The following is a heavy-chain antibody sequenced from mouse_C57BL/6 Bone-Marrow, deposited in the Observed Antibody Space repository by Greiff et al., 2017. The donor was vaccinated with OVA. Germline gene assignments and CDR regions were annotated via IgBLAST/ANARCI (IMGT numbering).Heavy chain of an antibody. J-gene: IGHJ2*01. D-gene: IGHD1-1*01. Sequence: EVKLVESGTVLARPGASVKMSCKTSGYTFTSYWMHWVKQRPGQGLEWIGAIYPGNSDTSYNQKFKGKAKLTAVTSASTAYMELSSLTNEDSAVYYCTRETTVVPYYFDYWGQGTTLTVSS. CDR2: IYPGNSDT. CDR1: GYTFTSYW. CDR3: TRETTVVPYYFDY. V-gene: IGHV1-5*01.